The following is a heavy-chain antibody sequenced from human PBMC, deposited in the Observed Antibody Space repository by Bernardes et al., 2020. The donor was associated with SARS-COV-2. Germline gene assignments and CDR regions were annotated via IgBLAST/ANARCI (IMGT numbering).Heavy chain of an antibody. CDR1: GFTSSSYA. CDR3: AKGYGDYGIDYFDY. D-gene: IGHD4-17*01. J-gene: IGHJ4*02. Sequence: GCLRLSYAASGFTSSSYAMSWVRPAPGKGLEWVSAISGSGGSTYYADSVKGRFTISRDNSKNTLYLQMNSLRAEDTAVYYCAKGYGDYGIDYFDYWGQGTLVTVSS. V-gene: IGHV3-23*01. CDR2: ISGSGGST.